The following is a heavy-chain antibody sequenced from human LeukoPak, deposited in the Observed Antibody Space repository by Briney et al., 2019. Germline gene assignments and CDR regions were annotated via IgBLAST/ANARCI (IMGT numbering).Heavy chain of an antibody. Sequence: GGSLRLSCAASGFTFSSYSMNWVRQAPGKGLEWVSSISSSSSYIYYADSVKGRFTISRDNAKNSLYLQMNRLRAEDTAVYYCARASIGAAGVDYWGQGTLVTVSS. V-gene: IGHV3-21*01. D-gene: IGHD6-13*01. J-gene: IGHJ4*02. CDR3: ARASIGAAGVDY. CDR2: ISSSSSYI. CDR1: GFTFSSYS.